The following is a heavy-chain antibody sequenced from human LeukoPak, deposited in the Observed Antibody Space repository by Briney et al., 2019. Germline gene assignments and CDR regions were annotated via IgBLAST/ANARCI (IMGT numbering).Heavy chain of an antibody. D-gene: IGHD5-12*01. CDR2: INPNSGGT. Sequence: GASVDVSCKASGYTFTGYYMHWVRQAPGQGLEWMGWINPNSGGTNYAQKFQGRVTMTRDTSISTAYMELSRLRSDDTAVYYCARDYLILGYDSYYFDYWGQGTLVTVCS. J-gene: IGHJ4*02. CDR3: ARDYLILGYDSYYFDY. CDR1: GYTFTGYY. V-gene: IGHV1-2*02.